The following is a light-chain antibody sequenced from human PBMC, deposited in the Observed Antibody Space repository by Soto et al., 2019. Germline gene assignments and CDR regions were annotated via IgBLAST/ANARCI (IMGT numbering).Light chain of an antibody. CDR2: DVS. CDR1: SSDVGGYNY. CDR3: CSYAGSPYV. J-gene: IGLJ1*01. V-gene: IGLV2-11*01. Sequence: QSGLTQPRSVSGSPGQSVTISCTGTSSDVGGYNYVSWYQQHPGKAPKVMIYDVSKRPSGVPDRFSGSKSGNTASLTISGLQAEDEADYYCCSYAGSPYVFGTGTKVTVL.